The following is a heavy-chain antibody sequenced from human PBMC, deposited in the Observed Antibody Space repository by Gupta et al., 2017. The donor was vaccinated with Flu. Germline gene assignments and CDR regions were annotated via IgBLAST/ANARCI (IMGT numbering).Heavy chain of an antibody. Sequence: VKVSCKTSGYDFIHYGVSWVRQAPGQGLEWMGWTIAYNGGTKYAQNFQERVTLTTDTSTTTAYMELSSLRSEDTAVYYCARKSDGFDMWGQG. CDR3: ARKSDGFDM. CDR1: GYDFIHYG. CDR2: TIAYNGGT. J-gene: IGHJ3*02. V-gene: IGHV1-18*01.